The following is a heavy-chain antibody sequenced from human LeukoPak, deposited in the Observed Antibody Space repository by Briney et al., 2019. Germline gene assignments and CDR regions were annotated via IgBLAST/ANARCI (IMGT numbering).Heavy chain of an antibody. D-gene: IGHD6-13*01. J-gene: IGHJ5*02. Sequence: SETLSLTCTVSGGSISSYYWSWIRQPPGKGLEWIGYIYYSGSTNYNPSLKSRVTISVDTSKNQFSLKLSSVTAADTAVYYCARVQLAAAGDWSSYKWFDPWGQGTLVTVSS. CDR3: ARVQLAAAGDWSSYKWFDP. V-gene: IGHV4-59*01. CDR2: IYYSGST. CDR1: GGSISSYY.